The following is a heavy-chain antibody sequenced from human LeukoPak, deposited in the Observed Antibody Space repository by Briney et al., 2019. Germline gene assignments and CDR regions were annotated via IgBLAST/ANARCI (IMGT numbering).Heavy chain of an antibody. CDR3: ARGHFPRRGYGYGN. V-gene: IGHV1-8*01. CDR2: MNPNSGNT. J-gene: IGHJ4*02. Sequence: ASVKVSCKASGYTFTSYDINWVRQATGQGLEWMGWMNPNSGNTGYAQKFQGRVTMTRNTSISTAYMELSSLRSEDTAVYYCARGHFPRRGYGYGNWGQGTLVTVSS. D-gene: IGHD5-18*01. CDR1: GYTFTSYD.